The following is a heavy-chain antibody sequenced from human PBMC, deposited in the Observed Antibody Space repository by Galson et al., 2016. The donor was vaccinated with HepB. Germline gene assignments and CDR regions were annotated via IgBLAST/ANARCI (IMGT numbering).Heavy chain of an antibody. CDR2: IIPIFGPA. D-gene: IGHD3-3*01. V-gene: IGHV1-69*13. CDR3: ARATYYGPHYFDS. CDR1: GGTFSNYG. Sequence: SVKVSCKASGGTFSNYGFNWVRQAPGQGLEWMGGIIPIFGPANYAQKFQGRITIIADESTTTVYMELSSLRSEDTAVYYCARATYYGPHYFDSWGQGTLVTVSS. J-gene: IGHJ4*02.